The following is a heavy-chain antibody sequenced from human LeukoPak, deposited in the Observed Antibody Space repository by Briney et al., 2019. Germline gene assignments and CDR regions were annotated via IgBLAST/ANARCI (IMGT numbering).Heavy chain of an antibody. CDR2: INPNSGGT. CDR3: ARNPPDYYDRSGSSGGFDP. J-gene: IGHJ5*02. CDR1: GYTFTGYY. V-gene: IGHV1-2*02. Sequence: ASVKVSCKASGYTFTGYYIHWVRQAPGQGLEWMGWINPNSGGTNYAQKFQGRVTMTRGTSISTAYMEVRRLGSDDTAVYYCARNPPDYYDRSGSSGGFDPWGQGTLVTVSS. D-gene: IGHD3-22*01.